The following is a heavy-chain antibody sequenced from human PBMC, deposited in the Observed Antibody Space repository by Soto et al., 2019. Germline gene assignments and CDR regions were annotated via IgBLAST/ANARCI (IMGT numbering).Heavy chain of an antibody. D-gene: IGHD3-22*01. CDR2: IIPILGIA. CDR1: GGTFSSYT. CDR3: ARDLNYYDSSGYYRGNDAFDI. Sequence: QVQLVQSGAAVKKPGSSVKVSCKASGGTFSSYTISWVRQAPGQGLEWMGRIIPILGIANYAQKFQGRVTITADKSTSTAYMELSSLRSEDTAVYYCARDLNYYDSSGYYRGNDAFDIWGQGTMVTVSS. J-gene: IGHJ3*02. V-gene: IGHV1-69*08.